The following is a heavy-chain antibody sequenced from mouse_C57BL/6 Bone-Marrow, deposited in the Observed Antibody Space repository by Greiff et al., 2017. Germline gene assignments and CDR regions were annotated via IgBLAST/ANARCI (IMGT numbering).Heavy chain of an antibody. V-gene: IGHV1-54*01. CDR2: INPGSGGT. Sequence: VQLQQSGAELVRPGTSVKVSCKASGYAFTNYLIEWVKQRPGQGLEWIGVINPGSGGTNYNEKFKGKATLTADKSSSTAYMQLSSLTSEDSAVYFCARSGGWYYFDYWGQGTTLTVSS. CDR1: GYAFTNYL. D-gene: IGHD3-3*01. CDR3: ARSGGWYYFDY. J-gene: IGHJ2*01.